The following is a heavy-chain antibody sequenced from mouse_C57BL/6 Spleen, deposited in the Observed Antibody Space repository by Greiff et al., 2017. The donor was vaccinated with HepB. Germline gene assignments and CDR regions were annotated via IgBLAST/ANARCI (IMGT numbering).Heavy chain of an antibody. CDR2: IDPSDSYT. J-gene: IGHJ1*03. Sequence: QVQLKQPGAELVMPGASVKLSCKASGYTFTSYWMHWVKQRPGQGLEWIGEIDPSDSYTNYNQKFKGKSTLTVDKSSSTAYMQLSSLTSEDSAVYYCARSYYGPHWYFDVWGTGTTVTVSS. D-gene: IGHD1-1*01. CDR1: GYTFTSYW. V-gene: IGHV1-69*01. CDR3: ARSYYGPHWYFDV.